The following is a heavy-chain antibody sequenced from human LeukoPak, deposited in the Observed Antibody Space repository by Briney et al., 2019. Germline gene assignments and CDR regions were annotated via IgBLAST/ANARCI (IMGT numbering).Heavy chain of an antibody. Sequence: SVKVSCKASGGTFSSYAISWVRQAPGQGLEWMGGIIPIFGTANYAQKFQGRVTITADESTSTAYMELSSLRSEDTAVYYCARDPGIVVAPAAKNWFDPWGQGTLVTVSS. CDR2: IIPIFGTA. D-gene: IGHD2-2*01. J-gene: IGHJ5*02. CDR1: GGTFSSYA. V-gene: IGHV1-69*13. CDR3: ARDPGIVVAPAAKNWFDP.